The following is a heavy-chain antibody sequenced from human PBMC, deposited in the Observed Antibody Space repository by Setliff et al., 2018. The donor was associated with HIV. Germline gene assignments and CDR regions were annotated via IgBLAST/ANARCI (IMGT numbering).Heavy chain of an antibody. J-gene: IGHJ5*01. CDR2: INPAGITM. CDR1: GFTFDSHG. V-gene: IGHV3-48*01. Sequence: GGSLRLSCAGSGFTFDSHGMIWVRQAPGRGLEWLSYINPAGITMYYADSVRGRFTISRDNSRSTLYLQMYNLRAEDTAVYHCAKSALLWFGTSNWFDSWGQGTLVTVSS. D-gene: IGHD3-10*01. CDR3: AKSALLWFGTSNWFDS.